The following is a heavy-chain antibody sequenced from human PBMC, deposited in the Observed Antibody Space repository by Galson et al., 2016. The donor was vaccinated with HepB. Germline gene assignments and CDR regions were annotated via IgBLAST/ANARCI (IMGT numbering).Heavy chain of an antibody. V-gene: IGHV4-4*03. J-gene: IGHJ4*02. CDR1: GAPVSSNW. Sequence: PETLSLTCAVSGAPVSSNWWSWVCQPPGKGLDWIGETYHTGSTNFNPSLMSRVTISLDKSKNQLSLMLTSVTAADTAVYYCARHIAVAGTRGFDYWGQGALVTVAS. CDR2: TYHTGST. D-gene: IGHD6-19*01. CDR3: ARHIAVAGTRGFDY.